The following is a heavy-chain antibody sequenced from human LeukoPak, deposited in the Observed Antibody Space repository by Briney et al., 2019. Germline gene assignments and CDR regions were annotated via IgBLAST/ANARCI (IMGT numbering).Heavy chain of an antibody. D-gene: IGHD3-22*01. CDR2: ISGSGGST. CDR1: GFTFSSYA. V-gene: IGHV3-23*01. Sequence: GGSLRLSCAASGFTFSSYAMSWVRQAPGRGLEWVSAISGSGGSTYYADSVKGRFTISRDNSKNTLYLQMNSLRAEDTAVQYCANFPVSGYYFHYWGQGTLVTLSS. CDR3: ANFPVSGYYFHY. J-gene: IGHJ4*02.